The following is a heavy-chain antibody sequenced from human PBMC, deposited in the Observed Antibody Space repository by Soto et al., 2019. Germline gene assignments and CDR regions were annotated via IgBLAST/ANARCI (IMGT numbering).Heavy chain of an antibody. CDR1: GGTFSSYT. CDR2: IIPILGIA. CDR3: ARLVGNVWELFDY. D-gene: IGHD3-16*01. J-gene: IGHJ4*02. V-gene: IGHV1-69*02. Sequence: GASGKVSCKASGGTFSSYTISWVRQAPGQGLEWMGRIIPILGIANYAQKFQGRVTITADKSTSTAYMELSSLRSEDTAVYYCARLVGNVWELFDYCGQRSFVTVSA.